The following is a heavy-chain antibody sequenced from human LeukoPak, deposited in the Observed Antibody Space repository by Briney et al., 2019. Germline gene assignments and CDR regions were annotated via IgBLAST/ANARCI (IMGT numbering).Heavy chain of an antibody. J-gene: IGHJ4*02. CDR1: GYTFTGHY. CDR2: VNPNTGGT. Sequence: ASVKVSCKASGYTFTGHYMHWVRQAPGQGLEWMGWVNPNTGGTNYAQKFQGRVTMTGDKSIRTVYMEITRLQSDDTAVYFCVRDYRGYSGYDLGWWGQGTLVTVSS. D-gene: IGHD5-12*01. CDR3: VRDYRGYSGYDLGW. V-gene: IGHV1-2*02.